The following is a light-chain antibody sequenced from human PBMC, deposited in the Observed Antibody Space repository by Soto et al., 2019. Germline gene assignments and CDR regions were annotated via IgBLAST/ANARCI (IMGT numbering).Light chain of an antibody. V-gene: IGKV3-15*01. CDR3: QQYDNCPWT. Sequence: EIVMTQSPATLSVSPGERATLPRRASQSISDTLAWYQQKPGQAPRLLIHGASTRAPCFPARFRGSGSGTDFTLTISSLQSEDFEVYYCQQYDNCPWTFGQGTKVDIK. J-gene: IGKJ1*01. CDR2: GAS. CDR1: QSISDT.